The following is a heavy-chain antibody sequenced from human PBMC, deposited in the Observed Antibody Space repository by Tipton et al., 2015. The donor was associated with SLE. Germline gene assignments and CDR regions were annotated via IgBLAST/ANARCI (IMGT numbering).Heavy chain of an antibody. CDR3: ARILFDYYYYMDV. CDR2: IAAYNFKT. Sequence: QLVQSGAEVKKPGASVRVSCKASGYTFTSYGVSWVRQAPGQGLEWMGWIAAYNFKTNYAQRFQGRVTMTADPSTSTAYMELRSLRSDDTAVYYGARILFDYYYYMDVWGKGTTVTVS. CDR1: GYTFTSYG. J-gene: IGHJ6*03. V-gene: IGHV1-18*01. D-gene: IGHD3-3*01.